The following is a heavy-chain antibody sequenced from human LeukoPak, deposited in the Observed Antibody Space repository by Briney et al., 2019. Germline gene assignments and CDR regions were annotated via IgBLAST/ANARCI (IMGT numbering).Heavy chain of an antibody. CDR3: ARDSLAATGTFDY. CDR2: NYYSGST. J-gene: IGHJ4*02. CDR1: GGSISNYY. V-gene: IGHV4-59*01. Sequence: PSETLSLTCTVSGGSISNYYWSWIRQPPGKGLEWSGYNYYSGSTNYNPSLKSRVTISVDTSKNQFSLRLSSVTAADTAVYYCARDSLAATGTFDYWGQGTLVTVSS. D-gene: IGHD6-13*01.